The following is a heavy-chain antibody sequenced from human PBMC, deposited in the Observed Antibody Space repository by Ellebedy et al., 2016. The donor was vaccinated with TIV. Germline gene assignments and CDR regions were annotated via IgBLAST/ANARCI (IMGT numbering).Heavy chain of an antibody. CDR3: ARDSGYSYGYYFDY. J-gene: IGHJ4*02. CDR1: GGSISSYY. D-gene: IGHD5-18*01. Sequence: SETLSLTXTVSGGSISSYYWSWIRQPPGKGLEWIGYIYYSGSTNYNPSLKSRVTISVDTSKNQFSLKLSSVTAADTAVYYCARDSGYSYGYYFDYWGQGTLVTVSS. CDR2: IYYSGST. V-gene: IGHV4-59*12.